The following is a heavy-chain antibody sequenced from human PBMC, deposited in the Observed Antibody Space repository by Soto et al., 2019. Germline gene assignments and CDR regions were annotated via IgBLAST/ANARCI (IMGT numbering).Heavy chain of an antibody. J-gene: IGHJ4*02. CDR3: AKLKRLTAAGYFDY. V-gene: IGHV3-23*01. CDR1: GFTFKYYA. D-gene: IGHD6-13*01. Sequence: EVQLLESGGGLAQPGGSLRLFCAASGFTFKYYAMTWVRQAPGKGLEWVSGISGSGNRTYYVDSVKGRFTITRDSSNHTLYRQMDSLKTEDTAVYYCAKLKRLTAAGYFDYWGQGILVSVSS. CDR2: ISGSGNRT.